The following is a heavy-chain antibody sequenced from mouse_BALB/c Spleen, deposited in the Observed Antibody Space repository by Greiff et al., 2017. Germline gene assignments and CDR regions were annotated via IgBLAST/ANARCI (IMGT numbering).Heavy chain of an antibody. CDR3: TRDKGITTGGFAY. D-gene: IGHD1-1*01. Sequence: VQVVESGGGLVKPGGSLKLSCAASGFTFSSYTMSWVRQTPEKRLEWVATISSGGSYTYYPDSVKGRFTISRDNAKNTLYLQMSSLKSEDTAMYYCTRDKGITTGGFAYWGQGTLVTVSA. V-gene: IGHV5-6-4*01. CDR1: GFTFSSYT. CDR2: ISSGGSYT. J-gene: IGHJ3*01.